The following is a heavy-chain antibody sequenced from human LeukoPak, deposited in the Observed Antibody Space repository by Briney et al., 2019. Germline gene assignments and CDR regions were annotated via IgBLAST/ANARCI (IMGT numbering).Heavy chain of an antibody. V-gene: IGHV3-30*03. J-gene: IGHJ3*02. CDR1: GFTFSSYG. CDR3: ARQRIPGDAFDI. Sequence: GGSLRLSCAASGFTFSSYGMHWVRQAPGKGLEWVAVISYDGSNKYYADSVKGRSTISRDNSKNTLYLQMNSLRTEDTAVYYCARQRIPGDAFDIWGQGTMVTVSS. CDR2: ISYDGSNK. D-gene: IGHD2-2*02.